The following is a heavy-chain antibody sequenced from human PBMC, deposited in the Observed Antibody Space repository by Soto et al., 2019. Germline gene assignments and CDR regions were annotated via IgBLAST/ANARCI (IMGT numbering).Heavy chain of an antibody. V-gene: IGHV3-13*01. Sequence: EVQLVESGGGLVQPGGSLRLSCAASGFTFSSYDMHWVRQATGKGLEWVSAIGTAGDTYYPGSVKGRFTISRENAKNSLYLQMNSLRAGDTAVYYCARSLPGIAARGGAGFDYWGQGTLVTVSS. CDR1: GFTFSSYD. CDR3: ARSLPGIAARGGAGFDY. CDR2: IGTAGDT. J-gene: IGHJ4*02. D-gene: IGHD6-6*01.